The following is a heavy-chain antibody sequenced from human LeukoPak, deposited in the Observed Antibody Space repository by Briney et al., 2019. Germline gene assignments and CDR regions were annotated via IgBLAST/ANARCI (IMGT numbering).Heavy chain of an antibody. CDR1: GGSFSGYY. J-gene: IGHJ4*02. Sequence: SETLSLTCAVYGGSFSGYYWSWIRQPPGKGLEWIGEINHSGSTNYNPSLKSRVTISEDTSKNQFSLKLSSVTAADTAVYYCAREIPGATNSPLDYWGQGTLVTVSS. CDR3: AREIPGATNSPLDY. V-gene: IGHV4-34*01. CDR2: INHSGST. D-gene: IGHD1-26*01.